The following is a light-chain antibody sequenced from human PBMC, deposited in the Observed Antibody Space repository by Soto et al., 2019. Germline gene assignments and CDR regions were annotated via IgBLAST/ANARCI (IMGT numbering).Light chain of an antibody. V-gene: IGKV3-15*01. CDR1: QNVNFY. CDR3: QQYRTWYT. Sequence: EIVMTQSPATLSVSPGERATLTCRASQNVNFYLAWYQQRPGQAPRPLIYQASIGATGVPARFSGSGSGTEFTPSITNVQSEDLAVYYCQQYRTWYTFGQGTKLEI. J-gene: IGKJ2*01. CDR2: QAS.